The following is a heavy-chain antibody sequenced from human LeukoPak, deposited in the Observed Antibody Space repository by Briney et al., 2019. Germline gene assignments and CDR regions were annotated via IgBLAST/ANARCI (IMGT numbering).Heavy chain of an antibody. Sequence: ASVKVSCKTSGYSFILYGISWVRQAPGQGPEWMGWISTSTGDTKYTQKFQGRVTLTTDTSTSTAYMELSSLRSDDTAVNYCARVDIAVAGKPYYYMDVWGKGTTVTISS. J-gene: IGHJ6*03. CDR1: GYSFILYG. D-gene: IGHD6-19*01. V-gene: IGHV1-18*01. CDR2: ISTSTGDT. CDR3: ARVDIAVAGKPYYYMDV.